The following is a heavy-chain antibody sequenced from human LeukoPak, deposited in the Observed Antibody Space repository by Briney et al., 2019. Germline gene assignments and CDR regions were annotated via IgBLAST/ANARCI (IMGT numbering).Heavy chain of an antibody. CDR3: TRLAYYYGSGSYSVDYYYYMDV. CDR1: GFTFSSYA. V-gene: IGHV3-23*01. J-gene: IGHJ6*03. D-gene: IGHD3-10*01. CDR2: ISGSGGST. Sequence: GGSLRLSCAASGFTFSSYAMSWVRQAPGKGLEWVSAISGSGGSTYYADSVKGRFTISRDDSKSIAYLQMNSLKTEDTAVYYCTRLAYYYGSGSYSVDYYYYMDVWGKGTTVTVSS.